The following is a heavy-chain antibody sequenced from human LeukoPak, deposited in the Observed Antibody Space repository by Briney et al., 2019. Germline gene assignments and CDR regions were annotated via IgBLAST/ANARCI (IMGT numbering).Heavy chain of an antibody. V-gene: IGHV3-48*01. CDR3: ASFPWELRPT. D-gene: IGHD1-26*01. Sequence: GGSLRLSCTTSVLPFSRYSMNWVRQAPGKGLEWFSYITTSGDTIYYADSVKGRFTNSRDNAKNSVYLQMNSLRPEDTAVYYCASFPWELRPTWDQGTLVTVSS. J-gene: IGHJ4*02. CDR1: VLPFSRYS. CDR2: ITTSGDTI.